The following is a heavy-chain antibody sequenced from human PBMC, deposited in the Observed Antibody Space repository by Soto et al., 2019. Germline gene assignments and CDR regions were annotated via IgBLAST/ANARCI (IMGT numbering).Heavy chain of an antibody. J-gene: IGHJ4*02. D-gene: IGHD6-19*01. V-gene: IGHV3-15*01. CDR1: GFTFNNAW. CDR2: IKSKTDGGTT. CDR3: PAVASGWYSPSDY. Sequence: EVQLVESGGGLVKPGGSLRLSCAASGFTFNNAWMSWVRQAPGKGLEWVGRIKSKTDGGTTDYAAPVKGRFTITRDDSNNTLYPQMNSLKTEDTAVYYCPAVASGWYSPSDYWGQGTLFTVSS.